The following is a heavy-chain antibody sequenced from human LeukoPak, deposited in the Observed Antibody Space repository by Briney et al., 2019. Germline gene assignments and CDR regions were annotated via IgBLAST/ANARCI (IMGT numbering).Heavy chain of an antibody. CDR3: ARGDPSMPFDY. CDR2: IYYSGAT. D-gene: IGHD2/OR15-2a*01. CDR1: GGSISSYY. Sequence: SETLSLTCTVSGGSISSYYWSWIRQPPGKGLEWIGYIYYSGATNYNPSLKSRVTILLDTSKNQFSLKLSSVTAADTAVNYCARGDPSMPFDYWGQGTLVTVSS. V-gene: IGHV4-59*01. J-gene: IGHJ4*02.